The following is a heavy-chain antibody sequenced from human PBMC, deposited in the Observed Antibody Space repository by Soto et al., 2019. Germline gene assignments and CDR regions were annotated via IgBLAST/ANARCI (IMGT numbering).Heavy chain of an antibody. CDR2: IGSSGST. J-gene: IGHJ4*02. Sequence: GGSLRLSFAASGFTFDTYALNWVRQAPGKGLEWVSAIGSSGSTYYADSVKGRFTISRDTPKKTLYLQMNSLRVEDTAKYYCAKGFRSLEWYSLAPFDYWGQGALVTVPS. CDR3: AKGFRSLEWYSLAPFDY. CDR1: GFTFDTYA. D-gene: IGHD3-3*01. V-gene: IGHV3-23*01.